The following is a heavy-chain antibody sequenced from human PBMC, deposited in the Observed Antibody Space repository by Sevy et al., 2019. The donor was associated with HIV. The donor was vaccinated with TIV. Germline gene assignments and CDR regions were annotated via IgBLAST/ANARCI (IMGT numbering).Heavy chain of an antibody. CDR1: GFTFSSYS. CDR2: IRSSSSYI. J-gene: IGHJ6*03. D-gene: IGHD6-13*01. Sequence: GGSLRLSCAASGFTFSSYSMNWVRQAPGKRLEWVSSIRSSSSYIYYADSVKGRFTISRDNAKNSLYLQMNSLRAEDTAVYYCARGAAGNYYYYMDVWGKGTTVTVSS. V-gene: IGHV3-21*01. CDR3: ARGAAGNYYYYMDV.